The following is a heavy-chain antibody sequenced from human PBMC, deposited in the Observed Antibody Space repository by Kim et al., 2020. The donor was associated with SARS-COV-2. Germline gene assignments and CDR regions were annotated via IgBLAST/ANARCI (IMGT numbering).Heavy chain of an antibody. CDR3: ARLNYYDSSGYYEFDY. D-gene: IGHD3-22*01. J-gene: IGHJ4*02. V-gene: IGHV4-39*01. Sequence: SLKSRVTISLDTSKNQFSLRLSSVTAAGTAVYYCARLNYYDSSGYYEFDYWGQGTLVTVSS.